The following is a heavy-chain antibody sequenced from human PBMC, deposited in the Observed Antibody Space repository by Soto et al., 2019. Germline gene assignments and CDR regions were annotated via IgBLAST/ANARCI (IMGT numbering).Heavy chain of an antibody. CDR3: ATSYSSGWEFDY. CDR2: ISSTGRTI. CDR1: GFTFSNYY. V-gene: IGHV3-11*01. J-gene: IGHJ4*01. Sequence: GGALTLFCGASGFTFSNYYRSWIRQAPGKGLEWVSYISSTGRTIYYADSVKGRFTVSRDNAQNSLSLKLNSLRVEDTAVYYCATSYSSGWEFDYWGHVTQVPVS. D-gene: IGHD6-19*01.